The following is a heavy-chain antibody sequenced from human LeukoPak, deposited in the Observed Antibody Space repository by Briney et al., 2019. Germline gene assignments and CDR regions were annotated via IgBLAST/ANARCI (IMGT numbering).Heavy chain of an antibody. CDR2: INHSGST. CDR1: GGSFSGYY. V-gene: IGHV4-34*01. Sequence: SETLSPTCAVYGGSFSGYYWSWIRQPPGKGLEWIGEINHSGSTNYNPSLKSRVTISVETSKNQFSVNLSSVTAADTAVYYCARQEGDYVDHWGQRAQVTLSS. J-gene: IGHJ4*02. CDR3: ARQEGDYVDH.